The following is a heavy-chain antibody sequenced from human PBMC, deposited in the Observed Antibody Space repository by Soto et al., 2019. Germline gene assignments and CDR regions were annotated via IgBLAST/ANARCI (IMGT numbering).Heavy chain of an antibody. CDR3: AKDSDGDYFDY. D-gene: IGHD4-17*01. J-gene: IGHJ4*02. Sequence: QVQLVESGGGVVQPGRSLRLSCAASGFTFSSYGMHWVRQAPGKGLEWVAVISYDGSNKYYADSVKGRFTISRDNSKNTLYLQMNSLRAEDTAVYYCAKDSDGDYFDYWGQGTLVTVSS. CDR2: ISYDGSNK. CDR1: GFTFSSYG. V-gene: IGHV3-30*18.